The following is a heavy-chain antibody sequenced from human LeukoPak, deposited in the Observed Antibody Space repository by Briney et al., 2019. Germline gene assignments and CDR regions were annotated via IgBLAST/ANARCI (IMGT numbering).Heavy chain of an antibody. CDR2: ISGSGGST. J-gene: IGHJ4*02. Sequence: GGSLRLSCAASGFTFSSYAMSWVRQAPAKGLEWVSAISGSGGSTYYADSVKGRFTISRDNSKNTLYLQMNSLRAEDTAVYYCAKSGNSMVRGVIIRFPLYYFDYWGQGTLVTVSS. CDR3: AKSGNSMVRGVIIRFPLYYFDY. V-gene: IGHV3-23*01. CDR1: GFTFSSYA. D-gene: IGHD3-10*01.